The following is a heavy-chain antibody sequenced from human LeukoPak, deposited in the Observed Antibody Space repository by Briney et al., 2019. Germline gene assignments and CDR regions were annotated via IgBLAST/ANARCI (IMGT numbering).Heavy chain of an antibody. Sequence: GGSLRLSCAASGFTVSSNYMSWVRQAPGKGLEWVSVIYSGGSTYYADSVKGRFTISRDNSKNMLYLQMNSLRAEDTAVYYCARDHSRDYYYYGMDVWGQGTTVTVSS. V-gene: IGHV3-66*01. J-gene: IGHJ6*02. CDR1: GFTVSSNY. CDR3: ARDHSRDYYYYGMDV. D-gene: IGHD6-6*01. CDR2: IYSGGST.